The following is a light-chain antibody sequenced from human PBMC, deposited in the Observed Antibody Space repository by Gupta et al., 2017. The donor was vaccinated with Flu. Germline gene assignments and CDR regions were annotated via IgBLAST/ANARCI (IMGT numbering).Light chain of an antibody. J-gene: IGLJ3*02. V-gene: IGLV3-21*02. CDR1: NIGSKS. CDR2: DDS. Sequence: GNNIGSKSLHWYQERPGQAPVLVVNDDSARPSEIPARLSGSNSGNTATLPISRVEAGDEADYYCQVWDSSSDHRVFGGGTKLTVL. CDR3: QVWDSSSDHRV.